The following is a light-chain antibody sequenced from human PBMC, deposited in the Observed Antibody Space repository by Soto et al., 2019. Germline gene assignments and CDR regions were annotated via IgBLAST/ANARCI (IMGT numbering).Light chain of an antibody. CDR3: AAWDDSLNGPV. CDR1: SSNIGSNT. CDR2: SNN. J-gene: IGLJ3*02. Sequence: QSVLTQPPSASGTPGQRVTISCSGSSSNIGSNTVNWYQQLPGTAPKLLIYSNNQRPSGVPDRFSGSKSGTSASLAIRGLQSEDEADYSCAAWDDSLNGPVFGGGTMVTVL. V-gene: IGLV1-44*01.